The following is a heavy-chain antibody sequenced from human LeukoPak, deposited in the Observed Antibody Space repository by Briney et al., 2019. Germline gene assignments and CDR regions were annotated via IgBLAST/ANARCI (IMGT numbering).Heavy chain of an antibody. D-gene: IGHD4-17*01. CDR3: AKRRGYGDIDY. V-gene: IGHV3-23*01. Sequence: GGSLRLSCAASGFTFSTYAMSWVRQAPGKGLEWASGISGSGDSTYYADSVKGRFTISRDNSKNTLYLQMNSLRAEDTAVYYCAKRRGYGDIDYWGQGTLVTVSS. CDR2: ISGSGDST. J-gene: IGHJ4*02. CDR1: GFTFSTYA.